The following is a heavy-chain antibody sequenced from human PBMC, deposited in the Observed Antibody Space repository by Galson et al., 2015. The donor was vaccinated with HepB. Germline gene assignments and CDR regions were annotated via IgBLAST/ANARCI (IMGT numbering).Heavy chain of an antibody. D-gene: IGHD6-13*01. CDR3: ARALIAAAGTGGMDV. CDR2: IIPILGIA. V-gene: IGHV1-69*02. J-gene: IGHJ6*02. CDR1: GGTFSSYT. Sequence: TVKVSCKASGGTFSSYTISWVRQAPGQGLEWMGRIIPILGIANYAQKFQGRVTITADKSTSTAYMELSSLRSEDTAVYYCARALIAAAGTGGMDVWGQGTTVTVSS.